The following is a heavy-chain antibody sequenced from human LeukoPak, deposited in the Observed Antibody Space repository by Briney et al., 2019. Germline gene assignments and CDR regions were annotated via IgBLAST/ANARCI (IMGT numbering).Heavy chain of an antibody. CDR3: ARAEARNYYGSGSSLSY. D-gene: IGHD3-10*01. CDR1: GFTFSSYE. V-gene: IGHV3-48*03. CDR2: ISSSGSTI. Sequence: GGSLRLSCAASGFTFSSYEMNWVRQAPGKGLEWVSYISSSGSTIYYADSVKGRFTISRDNAKNSLYLQMNSLRAEDTAVYYCARAEARNYYGSGSSLSYWGQGTLVTVSS. J-gene: IGHJ4*02.